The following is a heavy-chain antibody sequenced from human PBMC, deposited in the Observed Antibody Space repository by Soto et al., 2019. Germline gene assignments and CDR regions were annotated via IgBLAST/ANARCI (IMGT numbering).Heavy chain of an antibody. J-gene: IGHJ4*02. V-gene: IGHV3-53*01. CDR1: GSTVSSTH. D-gene: IGHD1-1*01. Sequence: GGSLRLSCAASGSTVSSTHTTWVRQAPGNGLEWVSLIYSDTTTYYADSVKGRFTISRDNLKNIVFLQMNNLRADDTAVYYCARGRASNSDFDYWGQGTLVTVSS. CDR2: IYSDTTT. CDR3: ARGRASNSDFDY.